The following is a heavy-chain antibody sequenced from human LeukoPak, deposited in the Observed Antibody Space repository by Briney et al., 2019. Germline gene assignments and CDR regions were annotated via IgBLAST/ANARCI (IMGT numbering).Heavy chain of an antibody. CDR2: INPSGGST. CDR1: GYTFTSYY. D-gene: IGHD3-22*01. CDR3: ARDMYYDSSGYPLDY. V-gene: IGHV1-46*01. Sequence: ASVKVSCKASGYTFTSYYMHWVRQAPGQGLEWMGIINPSGGSTSYAQKFQGRVTMTRHTSTSTVYMELSSLRSEDTAVYYCARDMYYDSSGYPLDYWGQGTLVTVSS. J-gene: IGHJ4*02.